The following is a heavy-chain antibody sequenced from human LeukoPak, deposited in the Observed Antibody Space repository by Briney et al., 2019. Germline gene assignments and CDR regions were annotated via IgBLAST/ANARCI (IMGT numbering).Heavy chain of an antibody. CDR3: ARDPTAMVTNRFDY. V-gene: IGHV3-9*01. CDR2: ISWNSGNI. CDR1: GFTFDDYA. J-gene: IGHJ4*02. Sequence: GGSLRLSCAASGFTFDDYAMHWVRQAPGKGLEWVSGISWNSGNIGYADSVKGRFSISRDNAKNSLYLQMNSLRAEDTAVYYCARDPTAMVTNRFDYWGQGTLVTVSS. D-gene: IGHD5-18*01.